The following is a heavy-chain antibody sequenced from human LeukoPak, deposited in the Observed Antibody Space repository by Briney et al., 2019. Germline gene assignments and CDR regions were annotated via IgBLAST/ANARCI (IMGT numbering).Heavy chain of an antibody. CDR1: GFTFSSYG. CDR2: IRYDGSQV. V-gene: IGHV3-30*02. J-gene: IGHJ4*02. CDR3: AKAKGGL. D-gene: IGHD2-15*01. Sequence: GGSLRLSCAASGFTFSSYGIHWVRQAPGKGLDWVAFIRYDGSQVYFGDSVKGRFTISRDNSKNTVHLLMNSLRVDDTAVYYCAKAKGGLWGQGTLVTVSS.